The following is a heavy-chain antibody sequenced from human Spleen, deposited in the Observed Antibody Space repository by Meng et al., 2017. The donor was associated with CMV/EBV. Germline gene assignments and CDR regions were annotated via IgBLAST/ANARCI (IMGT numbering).Heavy chain of an antibody. D-gene: IGHD3-3*01. CDR1: GYTFTSYG. J-gene: IGHJ4*02. V-gene: IGHV1-18*01. CDR2: ISADDGNT. CDR3: ARDRDTLVFGVITLSPGDY. Sequence: ASVKVSCKASGYTFTSYGISWVRQAPGQGLEWMGWISADDGNTNYAQKLQGRVTMTTDTSTNTAYMELRSLRSDDTAVYYCARDRDTLVFGVITLSPGDYWGQGTLVTVSS.